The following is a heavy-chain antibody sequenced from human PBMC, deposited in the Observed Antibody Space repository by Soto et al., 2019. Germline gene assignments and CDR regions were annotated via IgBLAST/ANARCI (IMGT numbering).Heavy chain of an antibody. CDR1: GFTFTSSA. D-gene: IGHD3-22*01. V-gene: IGHV1-58*01. CDR2: IVVGSGNT. CDR3: AAGGITMIVVYDAFDI. Sequence: SVKVSCKASGFTFTSSAVQWVRQARGQRLEWIGWIVVGSGNTNYAQKFQERVTITRDMSTSTAYMELSSLRSEDTAVYYCAAGGITMIVVYDAFDIWGQGTMVTVSS. J-gene: IGHJ3*02.